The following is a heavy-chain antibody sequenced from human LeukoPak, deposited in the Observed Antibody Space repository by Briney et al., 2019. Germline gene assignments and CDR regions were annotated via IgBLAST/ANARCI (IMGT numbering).Heavy chain of an antibody. J-gene: IGHJ4*02. CDR2: ISYDGSNK. Sequence: GALRLSCAASGFTFSSYAMHWVRQAPGKGLEWVAVISYDGSNKYYADSVKGRFTISRDNSKNTLYLQMNSMRAEDTAVYYCARAGTYCGGDCYSSSIDYWGQGTLVTVSS. V-gene: IGHV3-30-3*01. D-gene: IGHD2-21*02. CDR3: ARAGTYCGGDCYSSSIDY. CDR1: GFTFSSYA.